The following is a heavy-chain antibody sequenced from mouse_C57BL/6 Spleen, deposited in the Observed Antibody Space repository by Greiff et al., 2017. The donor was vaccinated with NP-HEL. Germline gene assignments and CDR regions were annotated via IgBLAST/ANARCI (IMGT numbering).Heavy chain of an antibody. D-gene: IGHD4-1*01. Sequence: QVQLKQSGPELVKPGASVKLSCKASGYTFTSYDINWVKQRPGQGLEWIGWIYPRDGSTKYNEKFKGKATLTVDTSSSTAYMELHSLTSEDSAVYFCARGDWASWFAYWGQGTLVTVSA. CDR1: GYTFTSYD. CDR2: IYPRDGST. V-gene: IGHV1-85*01. J-gene: IGHJ3*01. CDR3: ARGDWASWFAY.